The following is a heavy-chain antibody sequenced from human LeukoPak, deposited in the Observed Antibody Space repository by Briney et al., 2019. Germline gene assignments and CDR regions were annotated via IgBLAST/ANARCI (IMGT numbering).Heavy chain of an antibody. Sequence: PSETLSLTCAVSAYSISSGYYWGWFRPPPRKGLEWIACSYDSGSTYYNPTLNSRFTISVDTSKTRSSLRLISVTAADTAVYYCARPGGSSSPCYYCYMDVWGKGTTVTVSS. CDR1: AYSISSGYY. J-gene: IGHJ6*03. V-gene: IGHV4-38-2*01. CDR3: ARPGGSSSPCYYCYMDV. D-gene: IGHD6-13*01. CDR2: SYDSGST.